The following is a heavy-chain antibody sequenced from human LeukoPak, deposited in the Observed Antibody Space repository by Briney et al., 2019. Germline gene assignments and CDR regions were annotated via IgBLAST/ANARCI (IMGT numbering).Heavy chain of an antibody. CDR1: GGSISNYY. CDR2: IFYSGRT. V-gene: IGHV4-59*01. Sequence: SETLSLTCTVSGGSISNYYWNWIRQPPGKGLEWIGYIFYSGRTNYNPSLKSRVTLSVDTSKNWFSLRLTSVTAADTAVYYCARGQKYTSGYRVTELGSRYSDYWAREPGSPSPQ. D-gene: IGHD5-18*01. J-gene: IGHJ4*02. CDR3: ARGQKYTSGYRVTELGSRYSDY.